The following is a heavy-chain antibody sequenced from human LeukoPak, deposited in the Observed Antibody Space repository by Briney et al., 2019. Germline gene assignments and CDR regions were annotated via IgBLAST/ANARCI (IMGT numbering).Heavy chain of an antibody. J-gene: IGHJ4*02. Sequence: GGSLRLSCTASGFTFGDYAMSWVRQAPGKGPEWVGFIRSKAYGGTTEYAASVKGRFTISRDDSKSIAYLQMNSLKTEDTAVYYCTRGTRRDGYNAVQYYWGQGTLVTVSS. CDR3: TRGTRRDGYNAVQYY. D-gene: IGHD5-24*01. CDR1: GFTFGDYA. CDR2: IRSKAYGGTT. V-gene: IGHV3-49*04.